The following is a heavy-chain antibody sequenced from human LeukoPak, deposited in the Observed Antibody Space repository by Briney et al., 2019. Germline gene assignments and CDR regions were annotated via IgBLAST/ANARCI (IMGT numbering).Heavy chain of an antibody. V-gene: IGHV4-59*08. CDR1: RGSISSDY. J-gene: IGHJ4*02. D-gene: IGHD3-10*01. CDR2: IYNSGSN. Sequence: SETLSLTCTVSRGSISSDYWQWIRQPPGKGLEWIGYIYNSGSNNYNPSLKSRVTISIDTSKNQFSLKLTSVTAADTAVYYCATRGYWGQGTLVTVSS. CDR3: ATRGY.